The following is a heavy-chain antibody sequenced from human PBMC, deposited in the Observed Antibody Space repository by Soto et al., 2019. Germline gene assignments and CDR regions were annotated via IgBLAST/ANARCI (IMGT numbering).Heavy chain of an antibody. D-gene: IGHD6-13*01. V-gene: IGHV3-21*01. CDR1: GFTFSSYS. J-gene: IGHJ6*02. CDR3: ARQAAATGEKYYYYYGMDV. CDR2: ISSSSSYI. Sequence: GGSLRLSCAASGFTFSSYSMNWVRQAPGKGLEWVSSISSSSSYIYYADSVKGRFTISRDNAKNSLYLQMNSLRAEDTAVYYCARQAAATGEKYYYYYGMDVWGQGTTVTVSS.